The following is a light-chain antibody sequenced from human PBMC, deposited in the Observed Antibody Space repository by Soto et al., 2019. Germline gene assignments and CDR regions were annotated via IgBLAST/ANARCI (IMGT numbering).Light chain of an antibody. CDR3: QQYFEWPPIT. J-gene: IGKJ1*01. V-gene: IGKV3-15*01. Sequence: EVMLIQSPATLSMSPWERATRSCRASETVATNLAWYQQKPGQAPRLLISGASTRAAGISDRFRGGGSGTEFTLTITNLRSEDSGTYYCQQYFEWPPITFGQGTKVEI. CDR1: ETVATN. CDR2: GAS.